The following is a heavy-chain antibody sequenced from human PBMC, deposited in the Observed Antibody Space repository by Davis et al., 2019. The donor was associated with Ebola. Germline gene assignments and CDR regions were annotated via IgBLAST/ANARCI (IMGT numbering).Heavy chain of an antibody. D-gene: IGHD2-2*01. CDR2: MNPNSANT. CDR3: VRGEDYCTSASCYDY. CDR1: GYTFTSYD. J-gene: IGHJ4*02. V-gene: IGHV1-8*01. Sequence: ASVKVSCKASGYTFTSYDINWVRQATGQGPEWMGWMNPNSANTGYARKFQGRVTMARDTSITTAYMELSSLTSEDTAVYYCVRGEDYCTSASCYDYWGQGTLVTVSS.